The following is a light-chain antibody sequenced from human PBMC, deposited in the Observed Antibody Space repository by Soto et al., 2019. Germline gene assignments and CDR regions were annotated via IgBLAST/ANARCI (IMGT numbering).Light chain of an antibody. V-gene: IGLV2-14*01. CDR2: DVS. Sequence: QSVLTQPASVSGSPGQSVTISCTGTSSDVGAYNYVSWYQQHPGKAPKLMIYDVSNRPSGVSNRFSGSKSGNTASLTISGLQAEDEADYYCSSYTSTTTPLVFGTGTKLTVL. J-gene: IGLJ1*01. CDR3: SSYTSTTTPLV. CDR1: SSDVGAYNY.